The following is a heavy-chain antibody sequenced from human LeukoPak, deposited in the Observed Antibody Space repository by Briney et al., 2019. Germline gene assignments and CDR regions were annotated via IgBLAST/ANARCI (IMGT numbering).Heavy chain of an antibody. V-gene: IGHV3-9*01. CDR3: AKDHYGDPYYFDY. D-gene: IGHD4-17*01. CDR2: ISWNSGSI. Sequence: GGSLRLPCAASGFTFDDYAMHWVRQAPGKGLEWVSGISWNSGSIGYADSVKGRFTISRDNAKNSLYLQMNSLRAEDTALYYCAKDHYGDPYYFDYWGQGTLVTVSS. CDR1: GFTFDDYA. J-gene: IGHJ4*02.